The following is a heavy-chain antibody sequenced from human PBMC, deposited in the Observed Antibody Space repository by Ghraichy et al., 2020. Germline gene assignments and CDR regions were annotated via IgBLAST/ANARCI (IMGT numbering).Heavy chain of an antibody. CDR2: ISSSGSTI. J-gene: IGHJ3*02. D-gene: IGHD3-10*01. CDR3: ARPPYYYGSGTGFDI. Sequence: LSLTCAASGFTFSSYEMNWVRQAPGKGLEWVSYISSSGSTIYYADSVKGRFTISRDNAKNSLYLQMNSLRAEDTAVYYCARPPYYYGSGTGFDIWGQGTMVTVSS. V-gene: IGHV3-48*03. CDR1: GFTFSSYE.